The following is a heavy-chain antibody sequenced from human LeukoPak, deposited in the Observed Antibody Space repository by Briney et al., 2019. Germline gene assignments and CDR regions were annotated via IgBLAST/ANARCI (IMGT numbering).Heavy chain of an antibody. Sequence: PGGSLRLSCAASGFTFSSYAMHWVRQAPGKGLEWVAVISYDGSNEYCAGSVKGRFTISRDNSRNTLYLQMNSLRAEDTAVYYCARDRFPGLWNVWVMDVWGQGTTVTVSS. CDR3: ARDRFPGLWNVWVMDV. V-gene: IGHV3-30-3*01. D-gene: IGHD1-1*01. J-gene: IGHJ6*02. CDR1: GFTFSSYA. CDR2: ISYDGSNE.